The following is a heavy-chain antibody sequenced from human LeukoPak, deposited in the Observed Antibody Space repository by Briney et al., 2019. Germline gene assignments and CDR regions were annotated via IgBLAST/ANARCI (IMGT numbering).Heavy chain of an antibody. J-gene: IGHJ4*02. CDR1: GFPFSSYA. V-gene: IGHV3-30*04. CDR2: ISYDGRNK. D-gene: IGHD3-22*01. CDR3: VREGSGYLSFDY. Sequence: GRPLRLSCAASGFPFSSYAMHWARDAPGRGVEGGEVISYDGRNKYYADSVKGRFTISRDNCKNTMYLQMNSLRAEDTAVYYCVREGSGYLSFDYWGQGTLVTVSS.